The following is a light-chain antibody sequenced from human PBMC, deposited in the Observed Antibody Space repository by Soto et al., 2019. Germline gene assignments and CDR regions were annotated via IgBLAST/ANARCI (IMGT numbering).Light chain of an antibody. CDR3: QQYNNWPRT. V-gene: IGKV3-15*01. CDR2: GAS. CDR1: KSVSSN. Sequence: ILMTQPPAPLSVSPGERATLSCRASKSVSSNLAWYQQKPGQAPRLLIYGASTRATGIPARFSGSGSGTEFTLTISSLQSEDFAVYYCQQYNNWPRTFGQGTKVEIK. J-gene: IGKJ1*01.